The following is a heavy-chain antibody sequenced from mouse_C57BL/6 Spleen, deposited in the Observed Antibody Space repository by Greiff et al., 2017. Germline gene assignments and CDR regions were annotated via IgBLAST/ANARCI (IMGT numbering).Heavy chain of an antibody. Sequence: EVMLVESGGGLVKPGGSLKLSCAASGFTFSDYGMHWVRQAPEKGLEWVAYISSGSSTIYYADTVKGRFTISRDNAKNTLFLQMTSLRSEDTAMYYCASPYYYGSSYVGYFDVWGTGTTVTVSS. CDR1: GFTFSDYG. CDR2: ISSGSSTI. J-gene: IGHJ1*03. CDR3: ASPYYYGSSYVGYFDV. V-gene: IGHV5-17*01. D-gene: IGHD1-1*01.